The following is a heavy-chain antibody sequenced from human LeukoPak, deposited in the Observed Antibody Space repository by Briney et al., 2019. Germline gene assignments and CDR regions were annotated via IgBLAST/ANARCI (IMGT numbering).Heavy chain of an antibody. V-gene: IGHV6-1*01. D-gene: IGHD2-2*01. Sequence: SQTLSLTCVISGDSVSSNSAAWNWIRQSPSRGLEWLGRTYYRSKWYSYSAVSVKSRIIINSDTSKNQFSLKLSSVTAADTAVYYCARGYDIVVVPAARTYNWFDPWGQGTLVTVSS. CDR1: GDSVSSNSAA. CDR3: ARGYDIVVVPAARTYNWFDP. J-gene: IGHJ5*02. CDR2: TYYRSKWYS.